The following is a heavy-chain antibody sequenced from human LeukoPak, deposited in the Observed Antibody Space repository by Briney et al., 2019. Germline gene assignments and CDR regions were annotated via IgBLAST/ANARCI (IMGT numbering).Heavy chain of an antibody. V-gene: IGHV3-7*01. CDR2: IKQDGSEK. CDR3: ARGRLFDY. Sequence: PGGSLRLSCAASGFTVSSNYMSWVRQAPGKGLEWVANIKQDGSEKYYVDSVKGRFAISRDNAKNSLYLQMNSLRAEDTAVYYCARGRLFDYWGQGTLVTVSS. D-gene: IGHD3-22*01. CDR1: GFTVSSNY. J-gene: IGHJ4*02.